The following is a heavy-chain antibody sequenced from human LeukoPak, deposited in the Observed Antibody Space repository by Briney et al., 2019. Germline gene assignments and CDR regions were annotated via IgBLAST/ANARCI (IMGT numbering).Heavy chain of an antibody. CDR1: GFTFSSYA. D-gene: IGHD6-19*01. V-gene: IGHV3-30*04. Sequence: GGSLRLSCAAHGFTFSSYAMHWVRQAPGKGLEWVAVISYDGSNKYYADSVKGRFTISRDDSENTLYLQMNSLRAEDTAVYYCARDAYSSGSSFFYWGQGTLVTVSS. CDR2: ISYDGSNK. J-gene: IGHJ4*02. CDR3: ARDAYSSGSSFFY.